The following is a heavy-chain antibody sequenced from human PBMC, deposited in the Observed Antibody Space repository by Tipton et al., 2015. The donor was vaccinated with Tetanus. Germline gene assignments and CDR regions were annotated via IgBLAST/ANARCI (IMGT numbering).Heavy chain of an antibody. CDR3: ARGSSVWSWYMQH. CDR2: FSYSGSS. CDR1: GDSISGHY. J-gene: IGHJ1*01. D-gene: IGHD2-2*01. Sequence: PGLVKPSETLSLTCTVSGDSISGHYWNWIRQPPGKGLEWIGYFSYSGSSNYNPSLKSRVTISGDTSKNQFSLKLSSVTPADTAVYYCARGSSVWSWYMQHWGQGTLVTVSS. V-gene: IGHV4-59*11.